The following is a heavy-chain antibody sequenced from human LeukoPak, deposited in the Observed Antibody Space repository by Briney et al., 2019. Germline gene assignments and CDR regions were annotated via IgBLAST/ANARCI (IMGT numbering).Heavy chain of an antibody. D-gene: IGHD6-13*01. Sequence: SETLSLTCTVSGGSISSSSYYWGWIRQPPGKGLEWIGSIYYSGSTYYNPSLKSRVTISVDTSKNQSSLKLSSVTAADTAVYYCARPVFAAAGDWFDPWGQGTLVTVSS. CDR1: GGSISSSSYY. J-gene: IGHJ5*02. CDR3: ARPVFAAAGDWFDP. V-gene: IGHV4-39*01. CDR2: IYYSGST.